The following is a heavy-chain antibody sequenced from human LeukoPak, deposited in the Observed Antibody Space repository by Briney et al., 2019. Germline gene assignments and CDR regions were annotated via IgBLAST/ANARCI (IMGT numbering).Heavy chain of an antibody. V-gene: IGHV3-23*01. D-gene: IGHD6-19*01. CDR2: VTGGAVAT. Sequence: GGSLRLSCAASGFTFRSYAMSWVRQAPGKGLEWMSTVTGGAVATYYADSVRGRHTISRDNSKNTLYLQMNSLRAEDTAVYYCARDSPLKGYNSGWATNSFDFWGQGTLVTVSS. J-gene: IGHJ4*02. CDR3: ARDSPLKGYNSGWATNSFDF. CDR1: GFTFRSYA.